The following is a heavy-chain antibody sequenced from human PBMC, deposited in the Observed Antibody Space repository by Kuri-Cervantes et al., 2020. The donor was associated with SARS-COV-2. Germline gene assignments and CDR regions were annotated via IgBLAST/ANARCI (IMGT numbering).Heavy chain of an antibody. Sequence: ASVKVSCKASGYTFSDYGVSWVRQAPGQGLEWVGWIGDHNDNTIYAQKLQGRVAMTTDTSTSTAYMELRSLRSDDTAIYYCAGGFDYGDYPYYYGMDVWGQGTTVTVSS. CDR3: AGGFDYGDYPYYYGMDV. V-gene: IGHV1-18*01. D-gene: IGHD4-17*01. J-gene: IGHJ6*02. CDR2: IGDHNDNT. CDR1: GYTFSDYG.